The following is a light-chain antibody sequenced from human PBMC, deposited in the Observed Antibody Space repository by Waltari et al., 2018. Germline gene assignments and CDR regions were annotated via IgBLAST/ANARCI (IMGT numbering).Light chain of an antibody. CDR2: DST. J-gene: IGKJ5*01. CDR3: QQYDNLPIT. CDR1: HDITKY. V-gene: IGKV1-33*01. Sequence: DIQMTQSPSSLSASVGDRVIITCQASHDITKYLSWYQQKAGKAPNLLIYDSTNLQTGVPSRFIGSGSGKNFTFTISSLQPEDIATYYCQQYDNLPITFGQGTRLDIK.